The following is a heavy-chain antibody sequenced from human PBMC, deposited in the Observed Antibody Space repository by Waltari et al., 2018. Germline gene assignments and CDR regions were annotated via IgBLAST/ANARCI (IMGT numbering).Heavy chain of an antibody. D-gene: IGHD6-13*01. CDR1: GYSISSGYY. CDR2: SYHSGGT. V-gene: IGHV4-38-2*01. CDR3: ARVSIAAAGTTFDY. J-gene: IGHJ4*02. Sequence: QVQLQESGPGLVKPSETLSLTCAVSGYSISSGYYWGWIRQPPGKGLEWMGSSYHSGGTYYNPALKSRVTISVDTSKNQFSLKLSSVTAADTAVYYCARVSIAAAGTTFDYWGQGTLVTVSS.